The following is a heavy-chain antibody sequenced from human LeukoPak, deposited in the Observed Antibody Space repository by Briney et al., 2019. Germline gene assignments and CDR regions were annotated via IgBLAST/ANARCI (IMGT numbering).Heavy chain of an antibody. CDR1: GFTFSSNG. CDR2: ITGSGDRT. Sequence: QAGGSLRLSCAASGFTFSSNGMNWVRQAPGKGLEWVSGITGSGDRTYYADSVKGRFTIYRDNSKNTLYLQMNSLRAEDTAVYYCARDGDWGRYDHWGQGTLVIVSS. CDR3: ARDGDWGRYDH. D-gene: IGHD7-27*01. V-gene: IGHV3-23*01. J-gene: IGHJ4*02.